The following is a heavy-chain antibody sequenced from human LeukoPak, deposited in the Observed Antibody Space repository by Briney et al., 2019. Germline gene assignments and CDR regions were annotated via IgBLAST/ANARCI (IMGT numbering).Heavy chain of an antibody. CDR2: ISYDGSNK. CDR1: GFTFSSYA. Sequence: GRSLRLSCAASGFTFSSYAMHWVRQAPGKGLEWVAVISYDGSNKYYADSVKGRFTISRDNSKNTLYLQMNSLRAEDTAVYYCARDQEYDYVWGSYRRSPKYYFDYRGQGTLVTVSS. CDR3: ARDQEYDYVWGSYRRSPKYYFDY. J-gene: IGHJ4*02. D-gene: IGHD3-16*02. V-gene: IGHV3-30-3*01.